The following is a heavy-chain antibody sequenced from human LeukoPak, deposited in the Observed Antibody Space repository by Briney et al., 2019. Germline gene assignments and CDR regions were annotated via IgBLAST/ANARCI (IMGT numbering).Heavy chain of an antibody. Sequence: SETLSLTCTVSGGSISSGGYYWSWIRQHPGKGLEWIGYIYYSGSTYYNPSLKSRVTISVDTSKNQFSLKLSSVTAADTAVYYCARGDWGYRDFDYWGQGTPVTVSS. CDR1: GGSISSGGYY. J-gene: IGHJ4*02. D-gene: IGHD7-27*01. CDR2: IYYSGST. CDR3: ARGDWGYRDFDY. V-gene: IGHV4-31*03.